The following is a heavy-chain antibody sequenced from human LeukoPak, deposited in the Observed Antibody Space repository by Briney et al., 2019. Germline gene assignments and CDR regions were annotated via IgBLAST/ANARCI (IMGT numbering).Heavy chain of an antibody. V-gene: IGHV3-53*01. CDR1: GFTVSNDY. Sequence: GGSLRLSCAASGFTVSNDYMSWVRQAPGKGLEWVSIIYSAGTTYYADSVMGRFTISRDHSKNTLYLQMSSLRAEDTAVYYCARGGGSSSHYWGQGTLVTVSS. J-gene: IGHJ4*02. CDR3: ARGGGSSSHY. CDR2: IYSAGTT. D-gene: IGHD6-6*01.